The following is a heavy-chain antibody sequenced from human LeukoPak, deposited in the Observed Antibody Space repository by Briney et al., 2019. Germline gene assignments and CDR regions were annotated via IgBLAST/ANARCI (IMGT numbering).Heavy chain of an antibody. CDR3: ARGRLNYDSSGYYLMKKYLQH. CDR2: ISYDGSNK. D-gene: IGHD3-22*01. V-gene: IGHV3-30*04. CDR1: GFTFSSYA. Sequence: GGSPRLSCAASGFTFSSYAMSWVRQAPGKGLEWVAVISYDGSNKYYADSVKGRFTISRDNSKNTLYLQMNSLRAEDTAVYYCARGRLNYDSSGYYLMKKYLQHWGQGTLVTVSS. J-gene: IGHJ1*01.